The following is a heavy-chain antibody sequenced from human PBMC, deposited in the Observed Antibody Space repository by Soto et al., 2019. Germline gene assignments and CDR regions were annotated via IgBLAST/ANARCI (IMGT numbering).Heavy chain of an antibody. CDR2: INPSGGST. V-gene: IGHV1-46*01. CDR3: ARDPLEPPSYYYGMDV. CDR1: GYTFTSYY. Sequence: QVQLVQSGAEVKKPGASVKVSCKASGYTFTSYYMHWVRQAPGQGLEWMGIINPSGGSTSYAQKFQGRVTMNRDTSTSTVYMELSSLRSEDTAVYYCARDPLEPPSYYYGMDVWGQGTTVTVSS. D-gene: IGHD1-1*01. J-gene: IGHJ6*02.